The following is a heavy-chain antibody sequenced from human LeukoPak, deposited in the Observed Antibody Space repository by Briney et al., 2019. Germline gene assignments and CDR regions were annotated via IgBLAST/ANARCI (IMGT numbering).Heavy chain of an antibody. Sequence: PGGSLRLSCAASGFTVSSNYMSWVRQAPGKGLEWVANIKQDGSEKYYVDSVKGRFTISRDNAKNSLYLQMNSLRAEDTAVYYCARDIYYDSSGYYGSVYWGQGTLVTVSS. V-gene: IGHV3-7*01. CDR2: IKQDGSEK. D-gene: IGHD3-22*01. CDR1: GFTVSSNY. CDR3: ARDIYYDSSGYYGSVY. J-gene: IGHJ4*02.